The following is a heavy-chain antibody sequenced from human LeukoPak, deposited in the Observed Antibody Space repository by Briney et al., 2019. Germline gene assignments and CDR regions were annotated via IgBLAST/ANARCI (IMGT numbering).Heavy chain of an antibody. Sequence: SXTLSXXCAVYGGSFSGYYWSWIRQPPGKGLEWIGEINHSGSTNYNPSLKSRVTISVDTSKNQFSLTLSSVTAADTAGYYCWXXXXXSXXXXTXXRGVANAFDIWGQGTMVTVSS. CDR1: GGSFSGYY. V-gene: IGHV4-34*01. CDR3: WXXXXXSXXXXTXXRGVANAFDI. CDR2: INHSGST. D-gene: IGHD3-10*01. J-gene: IGHJ3*02.